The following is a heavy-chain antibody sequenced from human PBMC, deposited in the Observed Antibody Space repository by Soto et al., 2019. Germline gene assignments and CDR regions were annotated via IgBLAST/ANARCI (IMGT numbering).Heavy chain of an antibody. CDR3: ARTPRDSYVNGGSGSSDI. J-gene: IGHJ3*02. Sequence: QVQLQESGPGLVKPSQTLSLTCTVSGGSISSGDYYWSWIRQPPGKGLEWIGYIYYSGSTYYNPSLKSRVTISIDTSKNQFSLQLNSVTAADTAIYYCARTPRDSYVNGGSGSSDIWGQGTKVTVSS. V-gene: IGHV4-30-4*01. CDR2: IYYSGST. D-gene: IGHD2-8*01. CDR1: GGSISSGDYY.